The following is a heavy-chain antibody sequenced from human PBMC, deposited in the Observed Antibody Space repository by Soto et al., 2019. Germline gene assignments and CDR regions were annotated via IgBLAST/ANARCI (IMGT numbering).Heavy chain of an antibody. CDR1: GFTFSTYA. D-gene: IGHD6-13*01. J-gene: IGHJ6*02. V-gene: IGHV3-33*01. CDR2: IWYDGSDK. Sequence: PGGSLRLSCAASGFTFSTYAMHWVRQAPSKGLEWVAVIWYDGSDKYYADSVKGRFTISRDNSRNTLYLQMNSLRAEDTAVYYCAGQYAAAGTHYYYYGMDVWGQGTTVTVSS. CDR3: AGQYAAAGTHYYYYGMDV.